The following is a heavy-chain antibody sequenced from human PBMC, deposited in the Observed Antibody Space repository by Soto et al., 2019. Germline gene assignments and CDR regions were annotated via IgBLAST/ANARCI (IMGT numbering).Heavy chain of an antibody. V-gene: IGHV1-69*01. CDR3: ARDKYYYDSSGYFNSPPRYYYGMDV. CDR2: IIPIFGTA. D-gene: IGHD3-22*01. CDR1: GGTFSSYA. J-gene: IGHJ6*02. Sequence: QVQLVQSGAEVKKPGSSVKVSCKASGGTFSSYAISWVRQAPGQGLEWMGGIIPIFGTANYAQKFQGRVTITADESTSTDYMELSSLRSEDTAVYYCARDKYYYDSSGYFNSPPRYYYGMDVWGQGTTVTVSS.